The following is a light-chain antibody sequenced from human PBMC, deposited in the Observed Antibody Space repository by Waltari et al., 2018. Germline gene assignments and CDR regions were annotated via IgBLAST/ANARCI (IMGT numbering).Light chain of an antibody. CDR2: GAS. J-gene: IGKJ2*01. Sequence: ETVMPQSPATLSVSQGDRATLPCRASQSVTTNLAWYQQKPGQAPRPLIHGASTRATGIPARFSGSGSATECTLSINSLRSEEFAVYFCQRYDKWPYTFGQGTKLESK. V-gene: IGKV3-15*01. CDR3: QRYDKWPYT. CDR1: QSVTTN.